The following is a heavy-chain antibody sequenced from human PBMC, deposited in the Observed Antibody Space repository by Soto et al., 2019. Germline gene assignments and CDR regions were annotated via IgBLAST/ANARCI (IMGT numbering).Heavy chain of an antibody. CDR1: GFNFSDYY. D-gene: IGHD3-9*01. V-gene: IGHV3-11*01. Sequence: WGSLILSCSASGFNFSDYYMSWIRQAPGKGLEWVSYISSSGSTIYYADSVKGRFTISRDNAKNSLYLQMNSLRAEDTAVYYCARERYFDWSLDYWGQGTLVTVSS. CDR3: ARERYFDWSLDY. CDR2: ISSSGSTI. J-gene: IGHJ4*02.